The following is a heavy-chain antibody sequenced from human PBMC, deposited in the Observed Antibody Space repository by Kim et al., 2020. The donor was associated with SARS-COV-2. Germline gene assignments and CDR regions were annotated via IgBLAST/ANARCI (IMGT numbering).Heavy chain of an antibody. CDR3: ARTNYDSFYYMDV. J-gene: IGHJ6*03. V-gene: IGHV7-4-1*02. CDR2: INTNTGNP. CDR1: GYTFTSYA. Sequence: ASVKVSCKASGYTFTSYAMNWVRQAPGQGLEWMGWINTNTGNPTYAQGFTGRFVFSLDTSVSTAYLQISSLKAEDTAVYYCARTNYDSFYYMDVWGKGTTVTGSS.